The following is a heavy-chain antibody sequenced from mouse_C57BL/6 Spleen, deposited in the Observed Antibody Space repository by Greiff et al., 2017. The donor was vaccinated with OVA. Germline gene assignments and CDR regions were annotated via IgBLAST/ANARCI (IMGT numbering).Heavy chain of an antibody. V-gene: IGHV1-53*01. J-gene: IGHJ2*01. Sequence: VQLQQPGTELVKPGASVKLSCKASGYTFTSYWMHWVKQRPGQGLEWIGNINPSNGGTNYNEKFKSKATLTVDKSSSTAYMQLSSLTAEDSAVYYCARTTVVAYYFDYWGQGTTLTVSS. D-gene: IGHD1-1*01. CDR2: INPSNGGT. CDR3: ARTTVVAYYFDY. CDR1: GYTFTSYW.